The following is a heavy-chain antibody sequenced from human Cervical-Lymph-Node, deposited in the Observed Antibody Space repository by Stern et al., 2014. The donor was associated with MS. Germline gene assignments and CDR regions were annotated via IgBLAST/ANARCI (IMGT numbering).Heavy chain of an antibody. D-gene: IGHD2-2*02. J-gene: IGHJ6*02. CDR2: ISGYKGDT. Sequence: VQLVESGPEVKKPGASVKVSCKASGYTFTSFGISWMRRAPGQGLEWMGWISGYKGDTNYPQKFQGRVTLTTDTSTSTAHMDLTSLRSDDTAMYYCARGPYCSSTSCYTNGYYFYGMDVWGQGTTVTVSS. V-gene: IGHV1-18*01. CDR3: ARGPYCSSTSCYTNGYYFYGMDV. CDR1: GYTFTSFG.